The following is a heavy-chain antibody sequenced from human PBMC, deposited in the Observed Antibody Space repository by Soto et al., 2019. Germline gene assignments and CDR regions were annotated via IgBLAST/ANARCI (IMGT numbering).Heavy chain of an antibody. D-gene: IGHD5-18*01. CDR3: ARADTAMAEPFDY. CDR1: GSTFSSYA. Sequence: QVQLVQSGAEVKKPGSSVKVSCKASGSTFSSYAISWVRQAPGQGLEWMGGIIPIFGTANYAQKFQGRVTITADESTSTAYRELSSLRSEDTAVYYCARADTAMAEPFDYWGQGTLVTVSS. J-gene: IGHJ4*02. V-gene: IGHV1-69*01. CDR2: IIPIFGTA.